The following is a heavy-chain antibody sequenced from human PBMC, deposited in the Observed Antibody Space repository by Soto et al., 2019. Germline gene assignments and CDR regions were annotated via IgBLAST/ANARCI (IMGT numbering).Heavy chain of an antibody. Sequence: QVQLQEAGPGLVKPSETLSLTCNVSGGSISSGGSYWSWIRQQPEKGLEWIGHFYYSGTTFYNPSLKSRATISLGTSRAQLSLRLTSVTAADTAIYYCARLGSSSWAEGIDTWGQGTQVTVSS. CDR2: FYYSGTT. CDR3: ARLGSSSWAEGIDT. J-gene: IGHJ5*02. V-gene: IGHV4-31*03. CDR1: GGSISSGGSY. D-gene: IGHD6-13*01.